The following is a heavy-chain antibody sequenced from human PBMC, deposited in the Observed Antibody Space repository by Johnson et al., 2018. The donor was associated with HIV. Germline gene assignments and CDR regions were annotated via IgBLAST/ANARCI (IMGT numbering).Heavy chain of an antibody. CDR2: IKSKTDGGTS. J-gene: IGHJ3*02. D-gene: IGHD3-16*01. CDR3: ATGFGPAFEM. CDR1: GFTFSIVW. Sequence: EVQLVESGGGVVQPGRSLRLSCAASGFTFSIVWMHWVRQAPGKGLEWVGRIKSKTDGGTSDHAAPVKGRFSISRDDSKNTLYLQMNSLKTEDTAVYYCATGFGPAFEMWGQGTMVTVSS. V-gene: IGHV3-15*01.